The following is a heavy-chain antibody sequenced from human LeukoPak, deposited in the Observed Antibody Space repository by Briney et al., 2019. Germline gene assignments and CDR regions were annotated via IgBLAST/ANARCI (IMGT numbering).Heavy chain of an antibody. D-gene: IGHD2-15*01. CDR1: GGSISSYY. V-gene: IGHV4-59*12. J-gene: IGHJ5*02. Sequence: PSETLSLTCTVSGGSISSYYWSWIRQPPGKGLEWIGYIYYSGSTYYNPSLKSRVTISVDTSKNQFSLKLSSVTAADTAVYYCAREGGSGSRWFDPWGQGTLVTVSS. CDR2: IYYSGST. CDR3: AREGGSGSRWFDP.